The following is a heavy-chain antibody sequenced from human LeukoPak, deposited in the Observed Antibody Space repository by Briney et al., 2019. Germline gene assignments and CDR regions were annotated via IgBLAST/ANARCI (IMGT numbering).Heavy chain of an antibody. CDR2: IFYTGST. D-gene: IGHD4-23*01. CDR3: ATLTGGDDAFDI. V-gene: IGHV4-59*01. CDR1: GGSISSYY. Sequence: SETLSLTCTVSGGSISSYYWSWIRQPPGKGLEWVGYIFYTGSTNYNPSLKSRVTISVLTSKNRFSLKLSSVTAVDTAVYYCATLTGGDDAFDIWGQGTMVTVSS. J-gene: IGHJ3*02.